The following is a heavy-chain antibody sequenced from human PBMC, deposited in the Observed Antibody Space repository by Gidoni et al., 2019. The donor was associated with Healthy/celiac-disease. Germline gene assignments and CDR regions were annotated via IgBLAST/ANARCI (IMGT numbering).Heavy chain of an antibody. CDR3: AREDPYGSGSSEPL. V-gene: IGHV3-74*01. CDR1: GFPFSSFW. J-gene: IGHJ4*02. D-gene: IGHD3-10*01. Sequence: EVQLVESGGGLVQPGGSLRLSCAASGFPFSSFWMHWVRQAPGKGLVWVSRINSDGSSTSYADSVKGRFTISRDNAKNTLYLQMNSLRAEDTAVYYCAREDPYGSGSSEPLWGQGTLVTVSS. CDR2: INSDGSST.